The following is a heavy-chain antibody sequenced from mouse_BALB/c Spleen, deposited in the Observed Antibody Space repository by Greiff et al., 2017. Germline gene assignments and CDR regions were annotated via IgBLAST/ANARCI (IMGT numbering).Heavy chain of an antibody. CDR1: GYSITSDYA. J-gene: IGHJ2*01. Sequence: EVKLLESGPGLVKPSQSLSLTCTVTGYSITSDYAWNWIRQFPGNKLEWMGYISYSGSTSYNPSLKSRISITRDTSKNQFFLQLNSVTTEDTATYYCARFKKVYYGNFFDYRGQGTTLTVSS. D-gene: IGHD2-1*01. CDR3: ARFKKVYYGNFFDY. CDR2: ISYSGST. V-gene: IGHV3-2*02.